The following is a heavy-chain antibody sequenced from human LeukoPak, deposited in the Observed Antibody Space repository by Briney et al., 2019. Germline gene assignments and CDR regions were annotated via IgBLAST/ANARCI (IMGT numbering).Heavy chain of an antibody. Sequence: GGSLRLSCAASGLPFSRSAVLCARHACGKGLEWVGRFRSKANSYTTAYAASVKRRFTITRDDSKTTAYLQMNSLKAEDTAVYCCTSLAVYGYDLCDFDYWGQGTLVTVSS. V-gene: IGHV3-73*01. CDR3: TSLAVYGYDLCDFDY. CDR2: FRSKANSYTT. J-gene: IGHJ4*02. D-gene: IGHD5-12*01. CDR1: GLPFSRSA.